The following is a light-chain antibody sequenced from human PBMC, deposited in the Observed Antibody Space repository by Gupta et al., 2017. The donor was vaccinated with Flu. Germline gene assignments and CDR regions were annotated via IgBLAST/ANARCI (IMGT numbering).Light chain of an antibody. CDR3: QQYNSYPLT. V-gene: IGKV1-5*03. CDR2: KAS. J-gene: IGKJ4*01. CDR1: QSISSW. Sequence: GDRVTITCRASQSISSWLAWYQQKPGKAPKLLIYKASSLESGVPSRFSGSGSGTEFTLTISSLQPDDFAAYYCQQYNSYPLTFGGGTKVEIK.